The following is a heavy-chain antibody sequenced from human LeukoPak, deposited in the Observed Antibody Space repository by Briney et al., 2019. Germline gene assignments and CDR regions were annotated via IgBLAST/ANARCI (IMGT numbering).Heavy chain of an antibody. Sequence: SETLSLTCSVSGGSISSYYWSWIRQPPGKGLEWIGYIYYSGNTNYNPSLKSRVTMSVDTSKNQFSLKLTSVTAADTAVYYCARVKKDTAMGDYWGQGTLVTVSS. V-gene: IGHV4-59*12. J-gene: IGHJ4*02. CDR2: IYYSGNT. CDR1: GGSISSYY. D-gene: IGHD5-18*01. CDR3: ARVKKDTAMGDY.